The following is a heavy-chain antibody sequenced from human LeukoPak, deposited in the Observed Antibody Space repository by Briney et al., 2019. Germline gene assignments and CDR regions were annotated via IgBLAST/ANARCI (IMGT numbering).Heavy chain of an antibody. CDR3: ARARQLPPYNWFDP. CDR1: GGTFSSYA. CDR2: IIPIFGTA. J-gene: IGHJ5*02. Sequence: GASVKVSCKASGGTFSSYAISWVRQAPGQGLEWMGGIIPIFGTANYAQKFQGRVTITTDESTSTAYMELSSLRSEDTAVYYCARARQLPPYNWFDPWGQGTLVTVSS. V-gene: IGHV1-69*05. D-gene: IGHD2-2*01.